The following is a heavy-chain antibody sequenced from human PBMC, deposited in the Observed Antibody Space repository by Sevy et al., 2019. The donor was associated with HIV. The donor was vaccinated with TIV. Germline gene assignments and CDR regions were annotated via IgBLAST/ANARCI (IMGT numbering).Heavy chain of an antibody. Sequence: SETLSLTCTVSGASIRDSSYYWAWIRQPPGKGLEWIGNIFSYGETYYNSSRKSRVTISVDTSKNQFSLGLTSVTAADTAIYFCARSMEQQLDAFDIWGQGTMVTVSS. CDR3: ARSMEQQLDAFDI. V-gene: IGHV4-39*01. D-gene: IGHD6-13*01. J-gene: IGHJ3*02. CDR1: GASIRDSSYY. CDR2: IFSYGET.